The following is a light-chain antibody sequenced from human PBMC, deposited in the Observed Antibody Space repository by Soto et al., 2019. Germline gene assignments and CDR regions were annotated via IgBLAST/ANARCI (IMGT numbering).Light chain of an antibody. CDR1: SSNIGNNY. J-gene: IGLJ1*01. Sequence: QSALTQPPSVSAAPGQKVTISCSGSSSNIGNNYVSWYQQLPGTAPKLLIYENNKRPSGIPDRFSGSKSGTSATLGITGLQTGDEADYYCGTWDSSLSAGGYVFGTGTKLTVL. V-gene: IGLV1-51*02. CDR3: GTWDSSLSAGGYV. CDR2: ENN.